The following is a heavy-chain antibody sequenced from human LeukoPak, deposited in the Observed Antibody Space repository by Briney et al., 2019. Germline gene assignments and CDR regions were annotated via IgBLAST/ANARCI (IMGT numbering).Heavy chain of an antibody. J-gene: IGHJ4*02. V-gene: IGHV3-66*02. CDR3: ARDPGYCSSTSCYYFDY. D-gene: IGHD2-2*01. CDR1: GFTVSSNY. CDR2: IYSGGST. Sequence: GGSLRLSCAASGFTVSSNYMSWVRQAPGKGLEWVSVIYSGGSTYYADSVKGRFTISRGNSKNTLYLQMNSLRAEDTAVYYRARDPGYCSSTSCYYFDYWGQGTLVTVSS.